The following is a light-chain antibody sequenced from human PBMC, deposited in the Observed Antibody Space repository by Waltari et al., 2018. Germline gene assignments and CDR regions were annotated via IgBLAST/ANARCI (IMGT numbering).Light chain of an antibody. CDR3: QVWDSSSDHDV. Sequence: SYELTQPPSVSVSPGQTARITCGGDNLGSKYVHWYQQKPAQAPVLVIYYDSDRPSGIPERFSGSKSGNTATLTISGVEAGDEADYCCQVWDSSSDHDVFGSGTKLTVL. CDR1: NLGSKY. V-gene: IGLV3-21*01. CDR2: YDS. J-gene: IGLJ6*01.